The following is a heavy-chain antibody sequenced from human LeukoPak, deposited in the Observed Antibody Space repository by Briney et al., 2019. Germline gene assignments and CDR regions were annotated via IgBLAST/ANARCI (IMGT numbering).Heavy chain of an antibody. CDR1: GYTFTSYG. Sequence: ASVKVSCKASGYTFTSYGISWVRQAPGQGLEWMGWISAYNGNTNYAQKLQGRVTMTTDTSTSTAYMELRSLRSDDTAVYYCAATVVTQNILDYWGQGTLVTVSS. CDR3: AATVVTQNILDY. J-gene: IGHJ4*02. D-gene: IGHD4-23*01. CDR2: ISAYNGNT. V-gene: IGHV1-18*01.